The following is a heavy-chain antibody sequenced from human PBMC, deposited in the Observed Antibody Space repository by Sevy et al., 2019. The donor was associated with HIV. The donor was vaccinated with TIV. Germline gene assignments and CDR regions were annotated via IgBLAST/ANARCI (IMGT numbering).Heavy chain of an antibody. CDR2: INRKSGGT. V-gene: IGHV1-2*02. CDR3: ARVVEPAGIDPYYYGVDV. Sequence: ASVKVSCKASGYTFTDYSIHWVRQAPGQGLEWMGWINRKSGGTNYAQKFHGRVTMTRDTSISTAYMELSRLRSDDTAVYYCARVVEPAGIDPYYYGVDVWGPGATVTVSS. J-gene: IGHJ6*02. CDR1: GYTFTDYS. D-gene: IGHD2-2*01.